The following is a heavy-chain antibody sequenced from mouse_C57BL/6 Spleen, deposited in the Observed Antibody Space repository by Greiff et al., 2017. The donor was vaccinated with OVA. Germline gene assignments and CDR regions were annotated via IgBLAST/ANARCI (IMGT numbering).Heavy chain of an antibody. J-gene: IGHJ3*01. CDR3: ARPLYGSSPLGFAY. CDR2: INPSNGGT. V-gene: IGHV1-53*01. CDR1: GYTFTSYW. Sequence: QVHVKQPGTELVKPGASVKLSCKASGYTFTSYWMHWVKQRPGQGLEWIGNINPSNGGTNYNEKFKSKATLTVDKSSSTANMQLSSLTSEDSAVYYCARPLYGSSPLGFAYWGQGTLVTVSA. D-gene: IGHD1-1*01.